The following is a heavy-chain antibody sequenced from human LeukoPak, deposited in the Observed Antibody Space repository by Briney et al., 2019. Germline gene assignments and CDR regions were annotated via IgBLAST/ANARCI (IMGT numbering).Heavy chain of an antibody. J-gene: IGHJ4*02. CDR3: SLLWFGELLRADSYLIDY. D-gene: IGHD3-10*01. CDR2: IRYDGSNK. V-gene: IGHV3-30*02. Sequence: GGSLRLSCAASGFSFSSYGMHWVRQAPGKGLEWVAFIRYDGSNKYYADSVKGRFTISRDISKNTVYLQMNSLRAEDTAVYYCSLLWFGELLRADSYLIDYWGQGIRVTVSS. CDR1: GFSFSSYG.